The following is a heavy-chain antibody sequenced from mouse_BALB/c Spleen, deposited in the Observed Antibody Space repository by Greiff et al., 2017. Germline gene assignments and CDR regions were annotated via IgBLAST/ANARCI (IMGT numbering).Heavy chain of an antibody. D-gene: IGHD3-1*01. CDR3: ASRGFDY. CDR1: GYTFSSYW. V-gene: IGHV1-9*01. J-gene: IGHJ2*01. Sequence: QVQLKQSGAELMKPGASVKISCKATGYTFSSYWIEWVKQRPGHGLEWIGEILPGSGSTNYNEKFKGKATFTADTSSNTAYMQLSSLTSEDSAVYYCASRGFDYWGQGTTLTVSS. CDR2: ILPGSGST.